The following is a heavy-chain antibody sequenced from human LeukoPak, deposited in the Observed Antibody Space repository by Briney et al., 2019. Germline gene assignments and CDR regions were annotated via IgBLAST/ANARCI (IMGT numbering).Heavy chain of an antibody. CDR3: ARENCSSTSCYDDYYYGMDV. V-gene: IGHV3-33*01. Sequence: GGSLRLSCGASGFTFSSYGMHWVRQAPGKGLEWVAAIWYDGSNKYYADSVKGRFTISRDNSKNTLYLQMNSLRAEDTAVYYCARENCSSTSCYDDYYYGMDVWGQGTTVTVSS. CDR1: GFTFSSYG. D-gene: IGHD2-2*01. CDR2: IWYDGSNK. J-gene: IGHJ6*02.